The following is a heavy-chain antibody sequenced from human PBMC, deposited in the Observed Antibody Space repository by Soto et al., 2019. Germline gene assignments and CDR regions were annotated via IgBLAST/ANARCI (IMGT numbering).Heavy chain of an antibody. CDR3: ARSYPSYWGLDY. Sequence: QVQLVQSGAEVKKPGASAKVSCKASGYTFTSYAMHWVRQAPGQRLEWMGWINAGNGNTKYSQKFQGRVTITRDTSASTAYMELSSLRSEDTAVYYCARSYPSYWGLDYWGQGTLVTVSS. CDR1: GYTFTSYA. D-gene: IGHD1-26*01. J-gene: IGHJ4*02. CDR2: INAGNGNT. V-gene: IGHV1-3*01.